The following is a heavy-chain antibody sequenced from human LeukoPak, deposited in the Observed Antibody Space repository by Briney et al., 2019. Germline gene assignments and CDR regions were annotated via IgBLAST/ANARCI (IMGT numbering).Heavy chain of an antibody. CDR3: AKDGSSWYLGWFDP. CDR2: ISGSGGST. D-gene: IGHD6-13*01. Sequence: GGSLRLSCAASGFTFSSYDMHWVRQAPGKGLEWVSAISGSGGSTYYADSVKGRFTISRDNSKNTLYLQMNSLRAEDTAVYYCAKDGSSWYLGWFDPWGQGTLVTVSS. V-gene: IGHV3-23*01. CDR1: GFTFSSYD. J-gene: IGHJ5*02.